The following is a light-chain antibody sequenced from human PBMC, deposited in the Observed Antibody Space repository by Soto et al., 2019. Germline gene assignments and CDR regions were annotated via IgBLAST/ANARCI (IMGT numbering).Light chain of an antibody. J-gene: IGKJ3*01. V-gene: IGKV1-33*01. CDR2: AAS. CDR3: QQYDNLPVT. Sequence: DIQMTQSPSSLSAFVGDRVTITCQASQDIGTYVNWYQQKPGKTPNLLIYAASNLETRVPSRFSGSGSGTKFTLTISRLQSEDIGTYYCQQYDNLPVTFRPGTKV. CDR1: QDIGTY.